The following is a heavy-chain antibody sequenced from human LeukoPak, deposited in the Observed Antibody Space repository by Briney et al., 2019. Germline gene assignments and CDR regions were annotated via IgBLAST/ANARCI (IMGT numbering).Heavy chain of an antibody. V-gene: IGHV3-66*01. D-gene: IGHD1-1*01. CDR3: ARETGHQTGGDY. Sequence: GGSLRLSCAASGFSVSRNYMTWVRQAPGEGLEWVSLIYSGGSTSYADSVKGRFTISRDNSKNTLYLQMNSLRAEDTAVYYCARETGHQTGGDYWGQGTLVTVSS. J-gene: IGHJ4*02. CDR2: IYSGGST. CDR1: GFSVSRNY.